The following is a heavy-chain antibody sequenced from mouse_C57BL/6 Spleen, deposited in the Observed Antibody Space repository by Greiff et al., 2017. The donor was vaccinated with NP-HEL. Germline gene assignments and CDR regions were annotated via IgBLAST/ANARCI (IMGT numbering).Heavy chain of an antibody. D-gene: IGHD1-1*01. CDR3: TRSTTVVGFDY. J-gene: IGHJ2*01. V-gene: IGHV1-15*01. CDR2: IDPETGGT. CDR1: GYTFTDYE. Sequence: QVQLKESGAELVRPGASVTLSCKASGYTFTDYEMHWVKQTPVHGLEWIGAIDPETGGTAYNQKFKGKAILTADKSSSTAYMELRSLTSEDSAVYYCTRSTTVVGFDYWGQGTTLTVSS.